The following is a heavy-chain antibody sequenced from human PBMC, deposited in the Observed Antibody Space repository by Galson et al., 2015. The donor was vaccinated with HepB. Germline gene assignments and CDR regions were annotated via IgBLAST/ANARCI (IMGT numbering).Heavy chain of an antibody. J-gene: IGHJ6*02. CDR2: ISGYDGST. V-gene: IGHV1-18*01. CDR1: GYTFSNYG. Sequence: SVKVSCKASGYTFSNYGLSWVRQAPGQGLEWMGWISGYDGSTNYAPKFQGRVTMTTQTSTGTAYMEVRSLRSDDTAIYYCARDSRLELRLNNYYYYGMDVRGQGTTVTVSS. CDR3: ARDSRLELRLNNYYYYGMDV. D-gene: IGHD1-7*01.